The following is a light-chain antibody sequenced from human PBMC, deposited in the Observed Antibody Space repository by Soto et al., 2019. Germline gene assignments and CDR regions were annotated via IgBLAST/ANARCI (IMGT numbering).Light chain of an antibody. CDR1: QSVSSY. Sequence: IVLTQSPATLSLCPGERAALSCGASQSVSSYLAWYQHKPGQAPRLLIYDASKRATGIPARFSGSGSGTDFTLTISSLEPEDFAVYYCQQRSNWPPTWTFGQGTRVEIK. J-gene: IGKJ1*01. V-gene: IGKV3-11*01. CDR3: QQRSNWPPTWT. CDR2: DAS.